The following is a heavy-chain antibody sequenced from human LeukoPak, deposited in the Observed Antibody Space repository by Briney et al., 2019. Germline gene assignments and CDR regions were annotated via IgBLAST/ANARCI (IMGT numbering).Heavy chain of an antibody. J-gene: IGHJ6*02. CDR1: GFTFDDYA. CDR2: ISWNSGSI. V-gene: IGHV3-9*01. CDR3: ARDGRYCSSTSCYEDYYYGMDV. Sequence: GGSLRLSCAASGFTFDDYAMHWVRQAPGKGLEWVSGISWNSGSIGYADSVKGRFTISRDNAKNSLYLQVNSLRAEDTAVYYCARDGRYCSSTSCYEDYYYGMDVWAQGTTVTVSS. D-gene: IGHD2-2*01.